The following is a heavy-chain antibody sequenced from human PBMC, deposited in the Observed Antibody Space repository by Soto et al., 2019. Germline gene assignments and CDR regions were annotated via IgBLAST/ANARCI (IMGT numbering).Heavy chain of an antibody. Sequence: KTSETLSLTCTVSGGSISSYYWSWIRQPPGKGLEWIGYIYYSGSTNYNPSLKSRVTISVDTSKNQFSLKLSSVTAADTAVYYCARQDSSSWYRSWGQGTLVTVSS. CDR1: GGSISSYY. CDR3: ARQDSSSWYRS. D-gene: IGHD6-13*01. J-gene: IGHJ4*02. V-gene: IGHV4-59*01. CDR2: IYYSGST.